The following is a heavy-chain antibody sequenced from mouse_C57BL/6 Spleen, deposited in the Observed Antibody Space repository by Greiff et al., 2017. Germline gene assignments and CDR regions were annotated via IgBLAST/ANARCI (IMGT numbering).Heavy chain of an antibody. Sequence: QVQLQQSGAELVKPGASVKMSCKASGYTFTSYWITWVKQRPGQGLEWIGDIYPGSGSTNYNEKFKSKATLTVDTSSSTAYMQLSSLTSEDSAVYYCARTYYSNYPYYYAMDYWGQGTSVTVSS. V-gene: IGHV1-55*01. D-gene: IGHD2-5*01. CDR2: IYPGSGST. J-gene: IGHJ4*01. CDR3: ARTYYSNYPYYYAMDY. CDR1: GYTFTSYW.